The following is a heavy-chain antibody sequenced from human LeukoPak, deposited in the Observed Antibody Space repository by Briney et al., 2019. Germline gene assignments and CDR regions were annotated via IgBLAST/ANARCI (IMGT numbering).Heavy chain of an antibody. V-gene: IGHV4-59*01. CDR2: IYSSGST. CDR1: GGSISNYY. Sequence: PSETLSLTCTVSGGSISNYYWSWIRQPPGKGLEWIGYIYSSGSTNYNPSLKSRVTISVDTSKNQFSLKLSSVTAADTAVYYCAREGSTNILDYWGQGTLVTVSS. CDR3: AREGSTNILDY. D-gene: IGHD2-2*01. J-gene: IGHJ4*02.